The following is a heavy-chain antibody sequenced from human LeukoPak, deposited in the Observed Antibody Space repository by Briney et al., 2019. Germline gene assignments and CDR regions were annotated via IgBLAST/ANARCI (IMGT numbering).Heavy chain of an antibody. J-gene: IGHJ6*02. CDR1: GGSISSSSYY. CDR2: IYYSGST. Sequence: SETLSLTCTVSGGSISSSSYYWGWIRQPPGKGLEWIGTIYYSGSTYYNPSLKSRVTISVDTSKNQFSLKLSSVTAADTALYYCARLLVVPAARPNASADYYYYGMDVWGPGTTVTVSS. D-gene: IGHD2-2*01. V-gene: IGHV4-39*01. CDR3: ARLLVVPAARPNASADYYYYGMDV.